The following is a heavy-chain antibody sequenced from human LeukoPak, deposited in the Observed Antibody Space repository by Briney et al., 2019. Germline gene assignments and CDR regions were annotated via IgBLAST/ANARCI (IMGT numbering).Heavy chain of an antibody. Sequence: PSETLSLTCTVSGGSSNNYYWSWIRQSAGKELEWIGRIYTSGSTNYNPSLKSRVSMSVDTSKNQFSLRLRSVTAADTAVYYCARESGYYYDTSDYTFDYWGQGILVTVSS. V-gene: IGHV4-4*07. CDR3: ARESGYYYDTSDYTFDY. J-gene: IGHJ4*02. D-gene: IGHD3-22*01. CDR1: GGSSNNYY. CDR2: IYTSGST.